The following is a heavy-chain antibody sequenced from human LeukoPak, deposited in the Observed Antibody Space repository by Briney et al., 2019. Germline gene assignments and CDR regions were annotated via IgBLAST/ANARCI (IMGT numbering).Heavy chain of an antibody. Sequence: GGSLRLSCAASGXTFRNFAVSWVRQAPGKGLQWVSSISDSGDSTYYADSVKGRFTISRDNSKNTLYLQMNSLRAEDTAVYYCAKGGGERSGWSPSDSWGQGTLVTV. V-gene: IGHV3-23*01. CDR1: GXTFRNFA. J-gene: IGHJ4*02. CDR2: ISDSGDST. CDR3: AKGGGERSGWSPSDS. D-gene: IGHD6-19*01.